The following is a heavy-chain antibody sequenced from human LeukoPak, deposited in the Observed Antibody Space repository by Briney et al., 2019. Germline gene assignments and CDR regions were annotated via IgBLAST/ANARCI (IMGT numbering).Heavy chain of an antibody. CDR1: GFSFISYG. D-gene: IGHD4-17*01. CDR3: AKRPSDYGDYVSYFDY. J-gene: IGHJ4*02. Sequence: PRGSLRLSCAASGFSFISYGMHWVRQAPGKGLEWVGVISDDGRSKDYADSVKGRFTISRDNSKDTLYLQMNSLRDEDTAVYYCAKRPSDYGDYVSYFDYWGQGTLVTVSS. V-gene: IGHV3-30*18. CDR2: ISDDGRSK.